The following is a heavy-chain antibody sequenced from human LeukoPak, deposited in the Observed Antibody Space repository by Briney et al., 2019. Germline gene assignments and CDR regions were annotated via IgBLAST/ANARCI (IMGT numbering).Heavy chain of an antibody. D-gene: IGHD1-14*01. V-gene: IGHV3-11*01. Sequence: GGSLRLSCAASGFTFSDYYMSWIRQAPGKGLEWVSYIDGSGTTIYSADSLKGRFAISWDNAKNSLYLQMNSLRADDTAVYYCARRTGHSYFDYWGQGTLVTVSS. J-gene: IGHJ4*02. CDR1: GFTFSDYY. CDR2: IDGSGTTI. CDR3: ARRTGHSYFDY.